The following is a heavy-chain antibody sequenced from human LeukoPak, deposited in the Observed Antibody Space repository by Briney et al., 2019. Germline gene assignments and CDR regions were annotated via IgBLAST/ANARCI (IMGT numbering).Heavy chain of an antibody. V-gene: IGHV3-7*01. CDR2: IMQDGSEK. J-gene: IGHJ5*02. Sequence: GGSLRLSCVGSGFTFSTYWMSWVRQAPGKGLEWVANIMQDGSEKNYVDSVKGRFTISRDNARNSLYLQMNSLRAEDTAVYYCARDLQFDWFDPWGQGTLVTVSS. CDR3: ARDLQFDWFDP. CDR1: GFTFSTYW. D-gene: IGHD3-10*01.